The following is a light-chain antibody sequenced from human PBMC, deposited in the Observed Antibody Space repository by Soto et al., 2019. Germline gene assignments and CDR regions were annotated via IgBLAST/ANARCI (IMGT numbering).Light chain of an antibody. CDR2: WAS. CDR3: QQYYSTPPT. Sequence: DIVMTQSPDSLAVSLGERATINCKSSQSVLYSSNNKNYLAWYQQKPGQPPKLLIYWASTRESGVPDRFSGSGSGTDFTLTINSLQADDVAVYYCQQYYSTPPTFGQGTKVEIK. V-gene: IGKV4-1*01. J-gene: IGKJ1*01. CDR1: QSVLYSSNNKNY.